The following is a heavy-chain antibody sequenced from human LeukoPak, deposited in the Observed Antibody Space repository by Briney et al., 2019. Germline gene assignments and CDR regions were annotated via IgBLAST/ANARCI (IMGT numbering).Heavy chain of an antibody. V-gene: IGHV3-30-3*02. D-gene: IGHD2-2*01. J-gene: IGHJ6*02. CDR2: ISYDGSNK. Sequence: PGRSLRLSCAASGFTFSSYAMHRVRQAPGKGLEWVAVISYDGSNKYYADSVKGRFTISRDNSKNTLYLQMNSLRAEDTAVYYCAKWKGSTSSLNGMDVWGLGTTVTVSS. CDR1: GFTFSSYA. CDR3: AKWKGSTSSLNGMDV.